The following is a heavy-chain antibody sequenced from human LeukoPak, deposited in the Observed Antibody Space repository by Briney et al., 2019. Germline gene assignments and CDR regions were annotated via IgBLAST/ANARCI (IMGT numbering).Heavy chain of an antibody. CDR3: ARDTGARGWFDP. CDR1: GVTFSTYS. D-gene: IGHD2-8*02. CDR2: ISSSSSTI. Sequence: PGGSLRLFCAASGVTFSTYSMNWVRQAPGKGLEWVSYISSSSSTIYYADSVKGRFTISRDNAKNSLYLQMNSLRADDTAVYYCARDTGARGWFDPWGQGTLVTVSS. J-gene: IGHJ5*02. V-gene: IGHV3-48*01.